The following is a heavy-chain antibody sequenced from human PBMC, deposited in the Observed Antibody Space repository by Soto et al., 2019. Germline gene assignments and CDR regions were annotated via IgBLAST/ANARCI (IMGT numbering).Heavy chain of an antibody. CDR2: ARNKANSYTT. CDR3: ARLMGTSFDL. D-gene: IGHD2-8*01. CDR1: GFTFSDHH. V-gene: IGHV3-72*01. Sequence: EVQLVESGGGLVQPGGSLRLSCAASGFTFSDHHMDWVRQAPGKGREGVGRARNKANSYTTAYAASVKGRFTISRDDSKTSLSLQMNSLKTEDTAVYFCARLMGTSFDLWGQGTLVTVSS. J-gene: IGHJ4*02.